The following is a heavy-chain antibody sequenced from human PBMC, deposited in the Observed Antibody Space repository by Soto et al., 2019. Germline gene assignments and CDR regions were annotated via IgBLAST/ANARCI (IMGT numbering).Heavy chain of an antibody. Sequence: QVQLQQWGAGLLKPSETLSLTCAVYGESFSGSYWTWIRQPPGKGLEWIGEINHSGRTNYNPSLKSRVHMSVDTSKNQFSLNLTSVTAADAAIYYCARGRLFVAARPRGYFFDYCGQGDLVTVSS. CDR1: GESFSGSY. J-gene: IGHJ4*02. CDR2: INHSGRT. V-gene: IGHV4-34*02. D-gene: IGHD6-6*01. CDR3: ARGRLFVAARPRGYFFDY.